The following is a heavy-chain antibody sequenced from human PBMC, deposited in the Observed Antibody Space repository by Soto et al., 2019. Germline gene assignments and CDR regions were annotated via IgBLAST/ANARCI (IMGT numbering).Heavy chain of an antibody. D-gene: IGHD6-13*01. CDR3: ARARGQQLVRDYYYYGMDV. J-gene: IGHJ6*02. CDR2: IYYSGST. CDR1: GGSVSSGSYY. V-gene: IGHV4-61*01. Sequence: SSETLSLACTVSGGSVSSGSYYWSWIRQPPGKGLEWIGYIYYSGSTNYNPSLKSRVTISVDTSKNQFSLKLSSVTAADTAVYYCARARGQQLVRDYYYYGMDVWGQATTVTVSS.